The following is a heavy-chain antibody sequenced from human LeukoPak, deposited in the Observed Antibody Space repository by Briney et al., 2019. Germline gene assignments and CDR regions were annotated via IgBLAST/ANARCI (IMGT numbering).Heavy chain of an antibody. CDR2: IYHSGST. Sequence: SETLSLTCTVSGYSISSGYYWGWIRQPPGKGLEWIGSIYHSGSTYYNPSLKSRVTISVDTSKNQFSLKLSSVTAADTAVYYCARSLSGQWFGELLFSGYYYMDVWGQGTTVTISS. J-gene: IGHJ6*03. CDR3: ARSLSGQWFGELLFSGYYYMDV. V-gene: IGHV4-38-2*02. D-gene: IGHD3-10*01. CDR1: GYSISSGYY.